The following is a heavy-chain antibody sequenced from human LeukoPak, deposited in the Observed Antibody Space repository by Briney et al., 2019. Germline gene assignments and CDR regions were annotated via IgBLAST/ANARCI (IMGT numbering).Heavy chain of an antibody. CDR2: ISSSSSYI. D-gene: IGHD3-10*01. CDR3: ARAPGWFGEFLFDY. Sequence: SGGSLRLSCAASGFTFSSYAMHWVRQAPGKGLEWVSSISSSSSYIYYADSVKGRFTISRDNAKNSLYLQMNSLRAEDTAVYYCARAPGWFGEFLFDYWGQGTLVTVSS. J-gene: IGHJ4*02. V-gene: IGHV3-21*01. CDR1: GFTFSSYA.